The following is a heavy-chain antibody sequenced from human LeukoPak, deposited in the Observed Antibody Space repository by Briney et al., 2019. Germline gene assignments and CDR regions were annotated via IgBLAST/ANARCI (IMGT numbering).Heavy chain of an antibody. CDR2: INPDSGGT. V-gene: IGHV1-2*06. J-gene: IGHJ2*01. Sequence: ASVKVSCKASGYTFTGYYMHWVRQAPGQGLEWMGRINPDSGGTNYAQKFQGRVTMTRDTSISTAYMELSRLRSDDTAVYYCARDSGDAVAVNWYFDLWGRGTLVTVSS. CDR3: ARDSGDAVAVNWYFDL. CDR1: GYTFTGYY. D-gene: IGHD6-19*01.